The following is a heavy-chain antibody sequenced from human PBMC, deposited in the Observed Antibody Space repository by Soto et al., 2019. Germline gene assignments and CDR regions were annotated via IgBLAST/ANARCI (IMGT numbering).Heavy chain of an antibody. CDR1: GGSISSGGYY. D-gene: IGHD3-3*01. V-gene: IGHV4-31*03. J-gene: IGHJ4*02. CDR3: ARGYDFWSGYSSGYFDY. CDR2: IYYSGST. Sequence: QVQLQESGPGLVKPSQTLSLTCTVSGGSISSGGYYWSWIRQHPGKGLEWIGYIYYSGSTYYNPSLKSRVTIAVDTSKYQFSLKLSSVSAADTAVYYCARGYDFWSGYSSGYFDYWGQGTLVTVSS.